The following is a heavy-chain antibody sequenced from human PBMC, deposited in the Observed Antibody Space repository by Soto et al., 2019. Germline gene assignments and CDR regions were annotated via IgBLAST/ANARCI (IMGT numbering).Heavy chain of an antibody. CDR3: AHRLPGDKFDY. V-gene: IGHV2-5*02. D-gene: IGHD2-21*02. Sequence: QITLKESGPTLVKPTQTLTLTCTFSGFSLSTSGVGVGWIRQPPGKALEWLALIYWDDEKRYSPSLKSRLTITKDTSKHQVVLTMTNMDPVDTATYYCAHRLPGDKFDYWGQGTLVTVSS. CDR1: GFSLSTSGVG. CDR2: IYWDDEK. J-gene: IGHJ4*02.